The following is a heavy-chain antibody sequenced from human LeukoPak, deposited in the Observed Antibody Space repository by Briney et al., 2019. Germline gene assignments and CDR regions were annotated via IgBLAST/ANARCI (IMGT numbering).Heavy chain of an antibody. CDR1: GGSISSYY. V-gene: IGHV4-59*01. CDR3: ARNSFDI. CDR2: ISYSGST. D-gene: IGHD2/OR15-2a*01. J-gene: IGHJ3*02. Sequence: SETLSLICTVSGGSISSYYWSWIRQPPGQGLEWIGYISYSGSTNYNSTLKSRVTISVDTSKNQFSLKLSSVTAADTALYYCARNSFDIWGQGTMVIVSS.